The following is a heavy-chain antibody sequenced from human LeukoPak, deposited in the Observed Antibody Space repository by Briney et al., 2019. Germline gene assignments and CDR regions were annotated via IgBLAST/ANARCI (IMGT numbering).Heavy chain of an antibody. D-gene: IGHD4-23*01. CDR2: IDPNSGGT. CDR1: GYTFTRYY. V-gene: IGHV1-2*02. J-gene: IGHJ3*02. CDR3: ASQTTVVKDHAFDI. Sequence: ASVKVSCKASGYTFTRYYMHWVRQAPGQGLEWMGWIDPNSGGTNYAQKFQGRVTMTRDTSISTAYMELSRLRSDDTAVYYCASQTTVVKDHAFDIWGQGTMVTVSS.